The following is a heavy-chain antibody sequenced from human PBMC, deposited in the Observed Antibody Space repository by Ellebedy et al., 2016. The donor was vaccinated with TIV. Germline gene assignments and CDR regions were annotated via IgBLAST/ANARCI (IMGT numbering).Heavy chain of an antibody. CDR2: IYWDGDD. D-gene: IGHD5-18*01. CDR3: VRLDGYPRRWFDP. CDR1: GFSLSTYGEG. J-gene: IGHJ5*02. Sequence: SGPTLVXPTQTLTLTCTFSGFSLSTYGEGVAWIRQPPQKALEWLALIYWDGDDRYRPSLKRRLTITKDTSKNQVVLTMTNMGPIDTATYYCVRLDGYPRRWFDPWGQGTLVTVAS. V-gene: IGHV2-5*02.